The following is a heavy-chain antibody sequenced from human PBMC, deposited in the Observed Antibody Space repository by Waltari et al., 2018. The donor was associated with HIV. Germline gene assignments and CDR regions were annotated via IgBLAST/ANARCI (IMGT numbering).Heavy chain of an antibody. CDR2: SSYDGSQK. V-gene: IGHV3-30*03. CDR3: ARDHVGGSTSLFAFDL. Sequence: QVQLVESGGGVVQPGRSLRLSCEASGFTFSDNGMPWVRQAPDKGLWCVAVSSYDGSQKYYADSVRGRFTVSRDNSKNTLYVLMNSLRPEDTAVYYCARDHVGGSTSLFAFDLWGQGTKVTVSS. D-gene: IGHD1-26*01. J-gene: IGHJ3*01. CDR1: GFTFSDNG.